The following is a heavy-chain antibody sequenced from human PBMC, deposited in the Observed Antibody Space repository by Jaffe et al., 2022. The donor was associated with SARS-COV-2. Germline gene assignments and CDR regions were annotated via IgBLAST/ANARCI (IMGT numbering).Heavy chain of an antibody. D-gene: IGHD7-27*01. V-gene: IGHV3-15*01. Sequence: EVQLVESGGGLVEPGGSLRLSCAASGFTVSNSGFTVTNAWMYWVRQAPGKGLEWVGRIKSKAAGGTTDYAAPVKGRFTFSTDDSKNTLYLQMNSLKTEDTAVYYCTTGSLGNPSIFDYWGQGTLVTVSS. J-gene: IGHJ4*02. CDR1: GFTVSNSGFTVTNAW. CDR2: IKSKAAGGTT. CDR3: TTGSLGNPSIFDY.